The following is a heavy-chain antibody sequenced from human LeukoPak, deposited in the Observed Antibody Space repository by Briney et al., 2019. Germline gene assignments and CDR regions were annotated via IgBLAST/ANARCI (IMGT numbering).Heavy chain of an antibody. CDR3: AKEGAAAGSGYFQP. V-gene: IGHV3-23*01. J-gene: IGHJ1*01. Sequence: GGSLRLSCVASGFTFSSYAMSWVRQAPGKGLKWVSAITGGGGTYDADSVKGRFTISRDNSKNTVYLQMNSLRGEDTAIYYCAKEGAAAGSGYFQPWGQGTLVIVSS. CDR1: GFTFSSYA. CDR2: ITGGGGT. D-gene: IGHD6-13*01.